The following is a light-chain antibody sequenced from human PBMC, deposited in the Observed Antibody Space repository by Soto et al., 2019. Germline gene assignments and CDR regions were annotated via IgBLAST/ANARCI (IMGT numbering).Light chain of an antibody. CDR2: GAS. J-gene: IGKJ4*01. V-gene: IGKV3-20*01. CDR3: QQHSRSIT. CDR1: QSVNNNY. Sequence: VLTQSPGTPSFSPGARATLTXRASQSVNNNYLAWYQQKPGQSPRLLIYGASIRATAIPDRFSGSGSGTDFTLTISRLEPEDSAVYYCQQHSRSITFGGGTKVDIK.